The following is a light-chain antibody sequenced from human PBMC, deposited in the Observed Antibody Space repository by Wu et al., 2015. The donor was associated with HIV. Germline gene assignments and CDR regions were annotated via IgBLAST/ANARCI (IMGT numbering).Light chain of an antibody. CDR2: ATS. CDR3: HQSCSTPWT. V-gene: IGKV1-39*01. Sequence: DIQMTQSPSSLSASVGDRVTITCRSSQSISYYLNWYQQKPGKAPNLLIYATSSLQSGVPSRFSGSGSGTDFTLTISSLQPEDFATYYCHQSCSTPWTFGQGTKVEIK. J-gene: IGKJ1*01. CDR1: QSISYY.